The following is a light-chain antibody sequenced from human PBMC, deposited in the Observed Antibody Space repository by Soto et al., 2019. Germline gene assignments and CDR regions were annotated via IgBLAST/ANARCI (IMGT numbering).Light chain of an antibody. V-gene: IGLV4-69*01. CDR1: SGYSSYS. J-gene: IGLJ2*01. CDR2: VNSDGSH. CDR3: QTRVRTGHVV. Sequence: QLVLTQSPSASASLGASVKVTCTLSSGYSSYSIAWHQQQPEKGPRYLRKVNSDGSHSKGDGIPDRSSASSSGAERYLTISSLPSEDEADYYCQTRVRTGHVVFGGGTKLTVL.